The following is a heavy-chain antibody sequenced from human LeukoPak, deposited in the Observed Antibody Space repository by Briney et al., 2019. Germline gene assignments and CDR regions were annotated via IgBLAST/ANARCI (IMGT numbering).Heavy chain of an antibody. CDR1: GYTFTSYA. Sequence: ASVKVSCKASGYTFTSYAMHWVRQAPGQRLEWMGWINAGNGNTKYSQEFQGRVTITRDTSASTAYMELSSLRSEDMAVYYCARGILTGYWNVYMDVWGKGTTVTVSS. CDR2: INAGNGNT. D-gene: IGHD3-9*01. CDR3: ARGILTGYWNVYMDV. J-gene: IGHJ6*03. V-gene: IGHV1-3*03.